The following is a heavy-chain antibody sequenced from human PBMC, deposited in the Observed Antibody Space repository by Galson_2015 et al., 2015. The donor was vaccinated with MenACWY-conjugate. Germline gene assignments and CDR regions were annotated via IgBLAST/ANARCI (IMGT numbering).Heavy chain of an antibody. CDR2: ITSGGSA. CDR1: GFAFSSYP. V-gene: IGHV3-23*01. D-gene: IGHD2-2*01. CDR3: AKSGSPSSYFYYGLDV. Sequence: SLRLSCAASGFAFSSYPTSWVRQAPGKGLEWVSYITSGGSAYYADSVKGRFTLSGDNSKNTLLLEVNSLRAEDTALYYCAKSGSPSSYFYYGLDVWGQGTTVTVSS. J-gene: IGHJ6*02.